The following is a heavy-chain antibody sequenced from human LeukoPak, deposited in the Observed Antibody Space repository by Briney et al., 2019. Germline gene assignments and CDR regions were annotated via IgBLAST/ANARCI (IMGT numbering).Heavy chain of an antibody. V-gene: IGHV3-30*04. CDR1: GFTFSSYA. D-gene: IGHD3-9*01. CDR2: ISYDGSNK. Sequence: GRSLRLSCAASGFTFSSYAMHWVRQAPGKGLEWVAVISYDGSNKYYADSVKGRFTISRDNSKNTLYLQMNSLRAEDTAVYYCARAYSLTDYTFDYWGQGTLVTVSS. CDR3: ARAYSLTDYTFDY. J-gene: IGHJ4*02.